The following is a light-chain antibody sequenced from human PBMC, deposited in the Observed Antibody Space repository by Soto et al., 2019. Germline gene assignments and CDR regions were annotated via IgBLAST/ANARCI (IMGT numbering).Light chain of an antibody. CDR1: QSISSW. J-gene: IGKJ1*01. Sequence: DIQMTQSPSTLSASVGDRVTITCRASQSISSWLAWYQHKPGEAPKLLISQASILESGVPPRFSGSGSGTEFTLTITSLQPEDFTTSFCQQYNSPSKTFGPGTKVDIK. V-gene: IGKV1-5*03. CDR2: QAS. CDR3: QQYNSPSKT.